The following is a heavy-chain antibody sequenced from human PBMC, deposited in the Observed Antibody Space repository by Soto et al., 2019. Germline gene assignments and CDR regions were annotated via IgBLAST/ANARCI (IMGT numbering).Heavy chain of an antibody. D-gene: IGHD3-3*01. Sequence: ASVKVSCKASGCTFTGYYMHWVRQAPGQGLEWMGWINPNSGGTNYAQKFQGWVTMTRDTSISTAYMELSRLRSDDTAVYYCASEGITIFGVVITPHGMDVWGQGTTVTVSS. CDR2: INPNSGGT. CDR3: ASEGITIFGVVITPHGMDV. V-gene: IGHV1-2*04. CDR1: GCTFTGYY. J-gene: IGHJ6*02.